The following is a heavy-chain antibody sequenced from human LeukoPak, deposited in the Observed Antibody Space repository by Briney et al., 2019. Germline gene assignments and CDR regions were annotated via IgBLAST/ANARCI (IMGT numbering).Heavy chain of an antibody. D-gene: IGHD2-2*01. V-gene: IGHV3-74*01. CDR2: INSDGSST. Sequence: PGGSLRLSCAASGFTFSSYWMHWVRQAPGKGLVWVSRINSDGSSTSYADSVKGRFTISRDNSKNTLYLQMNSLRAEDTAVYYCAKMGYCSSTSCPPIDYWGQGTLVTVSS. CDR1: GFTFSSYW. CDR3: AKMGYCSSTSCPPIDY. J-gene: IGHJ4*02.